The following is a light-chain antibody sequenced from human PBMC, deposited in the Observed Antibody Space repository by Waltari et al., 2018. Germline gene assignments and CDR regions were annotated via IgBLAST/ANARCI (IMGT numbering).Light chain of an antibody. CDR2: PAS. CDR3: QDLHDYPV. Sequence: IQLTQSPSPLSASVGDRGTISCRASHDISSHLAWYQQKPGKAPTPLIYPASTLESGVPSRFSGSGSGTEFTLTITSLQPEDFATYFCQDLHDYPVFGPGTKVDIK. J-gene: IGKJ3*01. CDR1: HDISSH. V-gene: IGKV1-9*01.